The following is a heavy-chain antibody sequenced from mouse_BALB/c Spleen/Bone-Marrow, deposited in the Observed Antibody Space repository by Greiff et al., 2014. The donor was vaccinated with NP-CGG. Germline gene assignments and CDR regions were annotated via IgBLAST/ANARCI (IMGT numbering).Heavy chain of an antibody. J-gene: IGHJ4*01. CDR1: GYTFTSYY. D-gene: IGHD5-1*01. CDR3: TRLPH. CDR2: INPSNGGT. Sequence: VQLQQSGAELVKPGASVKLSCKASGYTFTSYYMYWVKQRPGQGLEWIEEINPSNGGTNFNEKFKSRATLTVDKSSSTAYMQLSSLTSEDSAVYYCTRLPHWGQGTSVTVSS. V-gene: IGHV1S81*02.